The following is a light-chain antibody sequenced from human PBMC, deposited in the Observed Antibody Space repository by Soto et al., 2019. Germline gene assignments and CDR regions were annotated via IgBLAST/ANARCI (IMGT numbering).Light chain of an antibody. CDR2: AAS. Sequence: DIQMTQSPSSLSASVGDRVTITCRASQSISSYLNWYQQKPGKAPKLLIYAASSLQSGVPSRFSGSGSGTDFNLPISSLQPEDFATYYCQQSYRTPRTFGQGTKVEIK. V-gene: IGKV1-39*01. CDR1: QSISSY. CDR3: QQSYRTPRT. J-gene: IGKJ1*01.